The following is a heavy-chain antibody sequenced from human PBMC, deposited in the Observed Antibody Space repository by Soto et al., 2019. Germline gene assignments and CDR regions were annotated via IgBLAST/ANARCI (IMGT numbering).Heavy chain of an antibody. Sequence: QVQLVQSGAEVKKPGSSVKVSCEASGGTFSSYTISWVRQDPGQGIEWMGRISPILCKANYAHTFQVRVTITADKSTSTAYMELSSLRSADTAAYYGARSPAYGLESSVEWWGKGTVVVVSS. CDR2: ISPILCKA. CDR3: ARSPAYGLESSVEW. V-gene: IGHV1-69*02. D-gene: IGHD4-17*01. CDR1: GGTFSSYT. J-gene: IGHJ4*02.